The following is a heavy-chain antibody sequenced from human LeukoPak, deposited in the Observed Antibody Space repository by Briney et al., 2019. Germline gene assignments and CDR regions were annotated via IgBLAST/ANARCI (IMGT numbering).Heavy chain of an antibody. Sequence: GASVKVSCKASGYTFSNYGINWVRQAPGQGLEWMGWISVNNGNTNYALRIQGRATMTTDTSASTAYMELRSLRSDDTAVYYCARDRYGDYSAEFDPWGQGTLVTVSS. D-gene: IGHD4-17*01. J-gene: IGHJ5*02. CDR3: ARDRYGDYSAEFDP. CDR2: ISVNNGNT. V-gene: IGHV1-18*01. CDR1: GYTFSNYG.